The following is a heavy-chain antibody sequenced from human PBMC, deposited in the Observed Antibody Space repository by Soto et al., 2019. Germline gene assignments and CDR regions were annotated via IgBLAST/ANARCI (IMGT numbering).Heavy chain of an antibody. CDR1: GYTFTSYG. D-gene: IGHD6-13*01. CDR3: VRRHVSATGIDWFVP. Sequence: ASVKVSCKASGYTFTSYGIHWVRQAPGQRLEWMGWINAANGDTKYSPKFQGRVTITRDTSASTAYMELSSLRPEDKAVYYCVRRHVSATGIDWFVPWGQGTLVTVSS. J-gene: IGHJ5*02. V-gene: IGHV1-3*01. CDR2: INAANGDT.